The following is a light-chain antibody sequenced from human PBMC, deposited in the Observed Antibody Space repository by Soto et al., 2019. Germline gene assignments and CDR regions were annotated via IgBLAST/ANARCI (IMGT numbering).Light chain of an antibody. CDR3: SSYAGSNNFV. V-gene: IGLV2-8*01. CDR2: NVN. CDR1: SSDVGSYDY. Sequence: QSALIQPPSVSGSPGQSVTISCTGTSSDVGSYDYVSWYQQHPGTVPKPMIYNVNTRPSGVPERFSGSKSGNTASLTVSGLQADDEAHYYCSSYAGSNNFVFGTGTKLTVL. J-gene: IGLJ1*01.